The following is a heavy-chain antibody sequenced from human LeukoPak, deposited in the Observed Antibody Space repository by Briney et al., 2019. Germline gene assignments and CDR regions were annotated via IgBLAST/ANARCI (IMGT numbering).Heavy chain of an antibody. V-gene: IGHV3-9*01. Sequence: PGGSLRLSCAASGFTFDDSAMHWVRQAPGKGLEWVSGISWNSDNTGYADSVKSRFIISRDNAENPLYLQMNSLRSEDTAFYFCAKAVVGATPRGAFDIWGQGTRVTVSS. CDR3: AKAVVGATPRGAFDI. J-gene: IGHJ3*02. CDR1: GFTFDDSA. CDR2: ISWNSDNT. D-gene: IGHD1-26*01.